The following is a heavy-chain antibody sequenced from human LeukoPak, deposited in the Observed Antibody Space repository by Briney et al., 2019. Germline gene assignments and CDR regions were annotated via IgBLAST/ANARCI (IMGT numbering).Heavy chain of an antibody. Sequence: GGSPRLSCAASGFTFANAWMSWVRQAPGKGLEWVGRIRSKTDGGTTDHAAPVKGRFIISRDDSRNTLYLQMNSLRTEDTAVYYCSTWTDLYDYWGQGTLVTVSS. CDR1: GFTFANAW. CDR2: IRSKTDGGTT. J-gene: IGHJ4*02. D-gene: IGHD3/OR15-3a*01. CDR3: STWTDLYDY. V-gene: IGHV3-15*01.